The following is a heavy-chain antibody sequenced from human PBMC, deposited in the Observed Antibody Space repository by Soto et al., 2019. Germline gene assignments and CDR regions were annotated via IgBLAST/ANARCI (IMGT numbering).Heavy chain of an antibody. D-gene: IGHD2-15*01. V-gene: IGHV3-30*18. CDR3: AKGKCSGGSCYAAADY. CDR2: ISYDGSNK. CDR1: GFTFSSYG. Sequence: HPGGSLRLSCAASGFTFSSYGMHWVRQAPGKGLEWVAVISYDGSNKYYADSVKGRFTISRDNSKNTLYLQMNSLRAEDTAVYYCAKGKCSGGSCYAAADYWGQGTLVTVSS. J-gene: IGHJ4*02.